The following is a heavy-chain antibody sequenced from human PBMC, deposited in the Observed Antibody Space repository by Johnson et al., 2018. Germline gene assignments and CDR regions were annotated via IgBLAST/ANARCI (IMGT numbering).Heavy chain of an antibody. CDR2: IWYDGRNK. V-gene: IGHV3-33*01. CDR3: ARDPGYSHSSGVGMDV. Sequence: QVQLVQSGGGVVQPGKSTRLSCAASGFTFSTNGMHWVRQAPGKGLEWVAVIWYDGRNKYYGDSVKGRFTVSRDNSRNTLYLQMNSLRPEDTAVYYCARDPGYSHSSGVGMDVWGQGTTVIVSS. J-gene: IGHJ6*02. CDR1: GFTFSTNG. D-gene: IGHD5-18*01.